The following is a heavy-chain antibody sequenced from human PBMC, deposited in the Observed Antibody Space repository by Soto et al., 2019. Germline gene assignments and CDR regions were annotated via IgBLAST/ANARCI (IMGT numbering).Heavy chain of an antibody. J-gene: IGHJ4*02. CDR1: GFTFSSYA. CDR3: ARVSGSQLGY. D-gene: IGHD1-26*01. CDR2: ISYDGSNK. V-gene: IGHV3-30-3*01. Sequence: GGSLRLSCAASGFTFSSYAMHWVRQAPGKWQEWVAVISYDGSNKYYADSVKGRFTISRDNSKTTLYLQMNSLRAEDTAVYYCARVSGSQLGYWGQGXLLTVYS.